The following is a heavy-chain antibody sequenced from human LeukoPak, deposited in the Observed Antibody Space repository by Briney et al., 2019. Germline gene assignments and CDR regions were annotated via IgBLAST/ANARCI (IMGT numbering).Heavy chain of an antibody. V-gene: IGHV4-39*01. D-gene: IGHD3-3*01. Sequence: SETLSLTCTVSGGSISSSSYYWGWIRQPPGKGLEWIGSIYSSGSTYYNPSLKSRVTISVDTSKNQFSLRLSSVTAADTAVYYCATNEWSGYYFEYWGQGTLVPVSS. CDR3: ATNEWSGYYFEY. CDR2: IYSSGST. CDR1: GGSISSSSYY. J-gene: IGHJ4*02.